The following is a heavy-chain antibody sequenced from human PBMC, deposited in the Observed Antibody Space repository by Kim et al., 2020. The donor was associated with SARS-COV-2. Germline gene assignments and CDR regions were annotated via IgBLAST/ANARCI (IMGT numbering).Heavy chain of an antibody. Sequence: SVKVSCKASGGTFSSYAISWVRQAPGQGLEWMGGIIPIFGTANYAQKFQGRVTITADESTSTAYMELSSLRSEDTAVYYCARGDSLGEITMIRSHYYYYGMDVWGQGTTVTVSS. CDR3: ARGDSLGEITMIRSHYYYYGMDV. V-gene: IGHV1-69*13. J-gene: IGHJ6*02. CDR1: GGTFSSYA. CDR2: IIPIFGTA. D-gene: IGHD3-22*01.